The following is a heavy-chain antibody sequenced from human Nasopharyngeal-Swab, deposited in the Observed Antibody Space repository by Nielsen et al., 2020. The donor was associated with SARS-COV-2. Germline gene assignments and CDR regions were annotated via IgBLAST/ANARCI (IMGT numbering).Heavy chain of an antibody. V-gene: IGHV1-46*01. D-gene: IGHD2-2*01. CDR1: GYTFRIYY. Sequence: ASVKVSCKASGYTFRIYYMHWVRQAPGQGLEWMGLINPSGGQTTYAQKFQGRVTMTRDTSTSTVYMEPSSLRSEDTAVYYCARDLDPATAGALDIWGQGTMVTVSS. CDR3: ARDLDPATAGALDI. J-gene: IGHJ3*02. CDR2: INPSGGQT.